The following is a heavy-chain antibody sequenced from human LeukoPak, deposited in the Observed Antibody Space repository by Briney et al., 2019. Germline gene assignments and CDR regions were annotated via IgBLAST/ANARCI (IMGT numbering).Heavy chain of an antibody. J-gene: IGHJ4*02. CDR3: ARDQEAAAGNNYFDC. CDR1: GFTFSSYA. D-gene: IGHD6-13*01. V-gene: IGHV3-30*04. Sequence: GGSLRLSCAASGFTFSSYAIHWGRQAPGKGLEWVAVISYDGSNKYYADSVKGRFTISRDNTKNTLYLQMNSLSAEDTAVYYCARDQEAAAGNNYFDCWRQAPLVTVSS. CDR2: ISYDGSNK.